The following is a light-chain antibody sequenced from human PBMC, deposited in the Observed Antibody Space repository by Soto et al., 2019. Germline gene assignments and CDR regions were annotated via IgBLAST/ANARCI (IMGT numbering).Light chain of an antibody. V-gene: IGLV2-14*03. Sequence: QSALTQPASVSGSPGQSITISCTGTSSDIGTYNFVSWYQQHPGKAPKLMIFDVSNRPSGVSNRFSGSKSGSTASLTISRLQAEDEADYYCSSYTTSSIGVFGGGTKLTVL. CDR1: SSDIGTYNF. CDR3: SSYTTSSIGV. CDR2: DVS. J-gene: IGLJ3*02.